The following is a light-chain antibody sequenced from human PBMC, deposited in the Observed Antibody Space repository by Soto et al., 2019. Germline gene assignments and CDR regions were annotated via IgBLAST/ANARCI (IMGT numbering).Light chain of an antibody. J-gene: IGKJ2*01. Sequence: VMTPSPGTLSVSPGEIATLSCRVRQSLADNVAWYQQKPGQAPRLLIYYASTRAAGVPDRFTGRGSGTDFTLTISSLRSEDSAIYFCHQYNHWPPLYTFGQGTKVDIK. CDR2: YAS. V-gene: IGKV3-15*01. CDR3: HQYNHWPPLYT. CDR1: QSLADN.